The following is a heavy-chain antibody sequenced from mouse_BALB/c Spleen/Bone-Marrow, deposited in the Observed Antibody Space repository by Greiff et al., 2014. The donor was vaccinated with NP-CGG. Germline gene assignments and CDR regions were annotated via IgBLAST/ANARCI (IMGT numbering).Heavy chain of an antibody. V-gene: IGHV5-17*02. CDR3: TRGGNWEDFDY. D-gene: IGHD4-1*01. J-gene: IGHJ2*01. CDR2: ISSGSSTI. CDR1: GFTFSSFG. Sequence: EVKVVESGGGLVQPGGSRKLSCAASGFTFSSFGMHWVHQAPEGGLEWVAYISSGSSTIFYADTVKGRFTISRDNPKNTLFLQMTSLRSEDTAMYYCTRGGNWEDFDYWGQGTTLTVSS.